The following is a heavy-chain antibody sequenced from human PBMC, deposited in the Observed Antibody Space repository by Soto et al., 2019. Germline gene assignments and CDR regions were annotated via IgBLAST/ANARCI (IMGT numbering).Heavy chain of an antibody. J-gene: IGHJ4*02. Sequence: GPSVKVSCRASGSSFTSYGISWVRQAPGQGPEWMGWISGHNGNTNHPQSLQGRVTMTTDTSRNTAYMELRSLRSDDTAVYYCARHRFNYYDDTVYYYFDYWGQGTLVTVSS. V-gene: IGHV1-18*04. CDR3: ARHRFNYYDDTVYYYFDY. CDR1: GSSFTSYG. CDR2: ISGHNGNT. D-gene: IGHD3-22*01.